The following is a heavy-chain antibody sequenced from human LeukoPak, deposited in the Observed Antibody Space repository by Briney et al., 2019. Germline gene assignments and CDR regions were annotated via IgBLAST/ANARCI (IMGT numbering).Heavy chain of an antibody. CDR2: ISSSSSYT. V-gene: IGHV3-11*06. CDR1: GFTSSDYY. J-gene: IGHJ4*02. D-gene: IGHD3-10*01. Sequence: GGSLRLSCAASGFTSSDYYMSWIRQAPGKGLEWVSYISSSSSYTNYADSVKGRFTISRDNAKNSLYLQMNSLRAEDTAVYYCARDRFGELDFDYWGQGTLVTVSS. CDR3: ARDRFGELDFDY.